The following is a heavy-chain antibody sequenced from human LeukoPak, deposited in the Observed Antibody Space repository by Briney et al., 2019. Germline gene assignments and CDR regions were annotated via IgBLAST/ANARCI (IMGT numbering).Heavy chain of an antibody. CDR3: ARGQRRQLVVY. V-gene: IGHV1-8*01. D-gene: IGHD6-13*01. J-gene: IGHJ4*02. Sequence: ASVKVSCKASGYTFTSYDINWVRQATGQGLEWMGWMNHNRGNTGYAQKFQGRVTMTRNTSISTAYMELSSLRSEDTAVYYCARGQRRQLVVYWGQGTLVTVSS. CDR2: MNHNRGNT. CDR1: GYTFTSYD.